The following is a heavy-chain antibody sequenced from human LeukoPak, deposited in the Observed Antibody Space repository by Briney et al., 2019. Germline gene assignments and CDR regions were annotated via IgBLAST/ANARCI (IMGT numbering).Heavy chain of an antibody. CDR1: GLTFSSYS. V-gene: IGHV3-48*04. CDR2: ISSSGSTI. D-gene: IGHD3-10*01. Sequence: GGSLRLSCAASGLTFSSYSMNWVRQAPGKGLEWVSYISSSGSTIYYADSVKGRFTISRDNAKNSLYLQMNSLRAEDTAVYYCARVMVRGVIPFDPWGQGTLVTVSS. CDR3: ARVMVRGVIPFDP. J-gene: IGHJ5*02.